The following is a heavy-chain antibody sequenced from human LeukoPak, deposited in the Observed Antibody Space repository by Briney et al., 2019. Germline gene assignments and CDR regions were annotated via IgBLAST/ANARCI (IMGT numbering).Heavy chain of an antibody. CDR1: GLGFSSA. Sequence: GGSLRLSCAASGLGFSSAMNWVRQAPGKGLEWVSAISGSGDRTYYGDSVKGRFTISRDNAKNSLYLQMNSLRAEDTAVYYCARTGVRGGSYTHDYWGQGTLVTVSS. J-gene: IGHJ4*02. D-gene: IGHD1-26*01. CDR2: ISGSGDRT. CDR3: ARTGVRGGSYTHDY. V-gene: IGHV3-23*01.